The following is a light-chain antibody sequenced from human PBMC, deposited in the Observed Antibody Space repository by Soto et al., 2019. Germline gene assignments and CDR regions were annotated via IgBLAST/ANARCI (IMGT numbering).Light chain of an antibody. Sequence: QSALTQPPSASGSPGQSVTISCTGTSSDVGGYNYVSWYQQHPGKAPKLMIYEVSKRPSGVPDRFSGSKSGNTASLTVSGLQAEDEADYYCSSYAGSLRVVFGGVTKLTVL. J-gene: IGLJ2*01. CDR3: SSYAGSLRVV. CDR2: EVS. CDR1: SSDVGGYNY. V-gene: IGLV2-8*01.